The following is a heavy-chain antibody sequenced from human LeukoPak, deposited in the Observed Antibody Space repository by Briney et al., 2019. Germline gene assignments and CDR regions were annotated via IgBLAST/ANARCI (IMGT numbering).Heavy chain of an antibody. CDR1: GFTFSRHD. J-gene: IGHJ4*02. CDR2: IATAGDP. CDR3: ARALEGNYYFDY. D-gene: IGHD1-7*01. Sequence: GGSLRLSCAASGFTFSRHDMYWVRQATGKGLEWVSGIATAGDPYYADSVKGRFTISRENAKHSLYLQMNSLRAGDTAVYYCARALEGNYYFDYWGQGTLVTVSS. V-gene: IGHV3-13*05.